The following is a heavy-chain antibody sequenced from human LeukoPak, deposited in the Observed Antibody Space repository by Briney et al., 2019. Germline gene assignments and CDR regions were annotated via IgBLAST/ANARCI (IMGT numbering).Heavy chain of an antibody. CDR1: GGSISSGGYY. D-gene: IGHD3-10*01. J-gene: IGHJ4*02. V-gene: IGHV4-31*03. CDR2: IYYSGST. Sequence: SETLSLTCTVSGGSISSGGYYWSWIRQHPGKGLEWIGYIYYSGSTYYNPSLKSRVTISVDTSKNQFSLKLSSVTAADTAVYYCARDRGSGSTYNREGGIFDYWGQGTLVTVSS. CDR3: ARDRGSGSTYNREGGIFDY.